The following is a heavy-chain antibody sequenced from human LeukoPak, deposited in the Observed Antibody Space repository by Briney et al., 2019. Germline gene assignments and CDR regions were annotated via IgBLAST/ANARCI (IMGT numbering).Heavy chain of an antibody. CDR2: ISYDGSNK. CDR3: ARDLGLY. V-gene: IGHV3-30-3*01. J-gene: IGHJ4*02. Sequence: PGGSLRLSCAASGFTFSSYAMSWVRQAPGKGLEWVAVISYDGSNKYYADSVKGRFTISRDNSKNTLYLQMNSLRAEDTAVYYCARDLGLYWGQGTLVTVSS. CDR1: GFTFSSYA. D-gene: IGHD3-16*01.